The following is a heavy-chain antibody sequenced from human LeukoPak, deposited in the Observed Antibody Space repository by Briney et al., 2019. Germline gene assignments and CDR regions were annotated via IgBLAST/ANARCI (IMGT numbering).Heavy chain of an antibody. CDR2: ISSSSTYI. Sequence: GGSLRLSCAASEFTFNSYSINWVRQAPGKGLEWVSLISSSSTYIFYADSVKGRFTISRDNAKNSLYLQMNSLRAEDTAVYYCAELGITMIGGVWGKGTTVTISS. CDR1: EFTFNSYS. D-gene: IGHD3-10*02. V-gene: IGHV3-21*01. J-gene: IGHJ6*04. CDR3: AELGITMIGGV.